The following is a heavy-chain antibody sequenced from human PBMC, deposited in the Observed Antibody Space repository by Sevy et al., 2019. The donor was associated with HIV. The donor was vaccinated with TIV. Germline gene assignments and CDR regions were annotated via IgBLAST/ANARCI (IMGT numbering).Heavy chain of an antibody. Sequence: GGSLRLSCAASGFTFSFYSMNWVRQAPGKGLEWVSSISSSGSNIYYGDSVKGRFTISRDNANNSLYLQMNSLRPEDTAVYYCARMSSPEDYWGQGTLVTVSS. CDR2: ISSSGSNI. CDR3: ARMSSPEDY. CDR1: GFTFSFYS. J-gene: IGHJ4*02. V-gene: IGHV3-21*01.